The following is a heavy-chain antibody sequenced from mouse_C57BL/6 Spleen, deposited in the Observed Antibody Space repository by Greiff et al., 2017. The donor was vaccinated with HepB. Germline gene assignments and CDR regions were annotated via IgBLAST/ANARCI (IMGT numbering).Heavy chain of an antibody. CDR2: IHPNSGST. J-gene: IGHJ2*01. CDR3: ASFYYDYEEGDY. V-gene: IGHV1-64*01. Sequence: QVQLQQPGAELVKPGASVKLSCKASGHTFTSYWMHWVKQRPGQGLEWIGMIHPNSGSTNYNEKFKSKATLTVDKSSSTAYMQISSLTSEDSAVYYCASFYYDYEEGDYWGQGTTLTVSS. CDR1: GHTFTSYW. D-gene: IGHD2-4*01.